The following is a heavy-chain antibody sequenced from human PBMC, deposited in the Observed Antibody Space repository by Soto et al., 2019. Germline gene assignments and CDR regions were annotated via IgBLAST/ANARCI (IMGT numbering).Heavy chain of an antibody. CDR3: ARRAGAYQFDY. J-gene: IGHJ4*02. Sequence: PGESLKISCKGSGYSFTNYWIAWVRQMPGKGLERMGIIYPGDSDSRYSPSFQGQVTISADKSISTAYLQWSSLKASDTAMYFCARRAGAYQFDYWGQGTLVTVSS. CDR1: GYSFTNYW. D-gene: IGHD1-26*01. V-gene: IGHV5-51*01. CDR2: IYPGDSDS.